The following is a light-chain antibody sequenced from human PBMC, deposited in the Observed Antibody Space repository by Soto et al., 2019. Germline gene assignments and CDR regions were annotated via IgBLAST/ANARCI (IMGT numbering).Light chain of an antibody. CDR2: EVN. CDR3: CSYTSSSTRV. V-gene: IGLV2-14*02. Sequence: QSALTQPASVSGSPGQSITISCTGTSSDFGNYNLVSWYQQHPGKVPKLILFEVNKRPSGVSGRFSGSKSGNTASLTISGLQAEDEADHYCCSYTSSSTRVFGTGTKLTVL. J-gene: IGLJ1*01. CDR1: SSDFGNYNL.